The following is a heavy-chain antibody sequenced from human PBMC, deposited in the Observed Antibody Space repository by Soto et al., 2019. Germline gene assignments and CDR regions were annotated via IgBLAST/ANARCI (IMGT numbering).Heavy chain of an antibody. Sequence: QVQLQESGPGLVKPSETQSLTCTVSGDSVSRADSYWSWIRQPPGKGLEWIGYIFSSGSTEYNPSLRGRVIISVDTSKNQVSLKLSTVTAADTAVYFCARGMDNNKVGWWGQGTLVTVSA. V-gene: IGHV4-61*08. CDR3: ARGMDNNKVGW. J-gene: IGHJ4*02. D-gene: IGHD1-1*01. CDR2: IFSSGST. CDR1: GDSVSRADSY.